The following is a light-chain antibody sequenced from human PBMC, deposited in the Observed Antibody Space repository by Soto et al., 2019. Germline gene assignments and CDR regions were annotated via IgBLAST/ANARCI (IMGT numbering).Light chain of an antibody. CDR2: AAS. Sequence: EIVMTQSPATLSVSPGARATLSCRASQSVSSNLAWYQQKPGQAPRLLIYAASSRATGIPDRFSGSGSGTDFTLTISRLEPEDFAVYFCQQYGSSLWTFGQGTKVDIK. V-gene: IGKV3-20*01. CDR3: QQYGSSLWT. CDR1: QSVSSN. J-gene: IGKJ1*01.